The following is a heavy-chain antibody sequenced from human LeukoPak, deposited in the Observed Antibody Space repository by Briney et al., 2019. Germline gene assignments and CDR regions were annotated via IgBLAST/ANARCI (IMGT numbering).Heavy chain of an antibody. D-gene: IGHD6-19*01. CDR1: GFTFSSYW. CDR3: ARAKLTSGWSRGEFDL. J-gene: IGHJ5*02. Sequence: GGSLRLSCAASGFTFSSYWMHWVRQAPGKGLVWVSRINSDGSVTSDADSAKGRFTISRDNAKNTLYLQMNSLRVEDTAVYYCARAKLTSGWSRGEFDLWGQGTLVTVSS. CDR2: INSDGSVT. V-gene: IGHV3-74*01.